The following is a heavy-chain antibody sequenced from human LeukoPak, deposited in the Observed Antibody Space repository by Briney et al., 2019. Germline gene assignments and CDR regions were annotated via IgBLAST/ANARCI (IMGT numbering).Heavy chain of an antibody. V-gene: IGHV4-59*01. CDR3: VKNIASRGEIVFDI. J-gene: IGHJ3*02. D-gene: IGHD2/OR15-2a*01. CDR2: IHYSGST. Sequence: SETLSLTCNVSNGSITSYYWGWVRQPPGKGLEFIGYIHYSGSTNYNPSLKSRVAISAEKSKNQFSLKLSSVTAADTALYFCVKNIASRGEIVFDIWRQGTMVTVSS. CDR1: NGSITSYY.